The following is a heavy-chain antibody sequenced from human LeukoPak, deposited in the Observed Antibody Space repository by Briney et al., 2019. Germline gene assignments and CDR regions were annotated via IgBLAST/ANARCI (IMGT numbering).Heavy chain of an antibody. V-gene: IGHV4-59*01. J-gene: IGHJ4*02. D-gene: IGHD3-10*01. CDR1: SGSISNYY. CDR2: IHYTGST. CDR3: ARARYHAVYGTGTYLYHFDY. Sequence: PSETLSLTCTVSSGSISNYYWSWIRQPPGKGLESIGYIHYTGSTTYNPSLKSRVTISVDTSKNQFSLKLSSVTAADTAVYYCARARYHAVYGTGTYLYHFDYWGQGTLVTVSS.